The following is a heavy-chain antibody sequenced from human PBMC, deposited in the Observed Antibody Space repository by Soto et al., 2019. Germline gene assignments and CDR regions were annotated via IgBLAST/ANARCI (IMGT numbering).Heavy chain of an antibody. J-gene: IGHJ5*02. Sequence: RASVKVSCKASGYNFSSYAMHWVRQAPGQRLEWMGWINAGNGNTKYSQKFQGRVTITRDTSASTAYMELSSLRSEDTAVYYCARAQVRDYYDSSGYSNWFDPWGQGTLVTVS. V-gene: IGHV1-3*01. CDR2: INAGNGNT. D-gene: IGHD3-22*01. CDR3: ARAQVRDYYDSSGYSNWFDP. CDR1: GYNFSSYA.